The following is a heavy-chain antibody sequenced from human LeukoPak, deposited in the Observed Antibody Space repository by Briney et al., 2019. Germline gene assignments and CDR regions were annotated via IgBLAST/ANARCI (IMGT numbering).Heavy chain of an antibody. CDR2: ISYDGSNK. V-gene: IGHV3-30-3*01. CDR3: ARDKDWAFDY. Sequence: GGSLRLSCAASGFTFSSYAMSWVRQAPGKGLEWVAVISYDGSNKYYADSVKGRFTISRDNSKNTLYLQMNSLRAEDTAVYFCARDKDWAFDYWGQGTLVTVSS. D-gene: IGHD3/OR15-3a*01. CDR1: GFTFSSYA. J-gene: IGHJ4*02.